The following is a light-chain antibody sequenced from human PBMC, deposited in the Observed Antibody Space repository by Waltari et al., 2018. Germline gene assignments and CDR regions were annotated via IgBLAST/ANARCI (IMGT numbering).Light chain of an antibody. CDR2: AAA. Sequence: AIQLTHPPSSLSASVGHRVTITCRACQGISNDFGWYQPKPGKAPKLLSYAAASLQSGVPSRCSGSGSGTDFTLTISSLQPEYWGSNYRLQEYSYRPTIGRGTEVEVK. CDR1: QGISND. V-gene: IGKV1-6*01. J-gene: IGKJ1*01. CDR3: LQEYSYRPT.